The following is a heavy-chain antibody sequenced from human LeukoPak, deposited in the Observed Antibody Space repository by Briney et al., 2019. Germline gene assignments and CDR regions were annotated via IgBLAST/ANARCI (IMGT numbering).Heavy chain of an antibody. CDR2: IKQDGSEK. CDR3: ATVCCSSGYYYPFDY. CDR1: GFTFSTYW. Sequence: GGSLRLSCAASGFTFSTYWMSWVRQAPGKGLEWVANIKQDGSEKYYVDSVKGRFTISRDNAKNSLYLQMNSLRAEDTAVYYCATVCCSSGYYYPFDYWGQGTLVTVSS. V-gene: IGHV3-7*01. D-gene: IGHD3-22*01. J-gene: IGHJ4*02.